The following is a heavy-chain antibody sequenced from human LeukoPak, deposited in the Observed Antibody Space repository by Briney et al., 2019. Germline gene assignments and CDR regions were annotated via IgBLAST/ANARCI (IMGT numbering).Heavy chain of an antibody. J-gene: IGHJ6*02. D-gene: IGHD3-16*01. CDR1: GYTFTGYY. CDR3: ARRGPINFTSLNSGLKNTYYYYGMDV. Sequence: ASVKVSCKASGYTFTGYYMHWVRQAPGQGLEWMGWINPNSGGTNYAQKFQGRVTMTRDTSISTAYMELSRLRSDDTAVYYCARRGPINFTSLNSGLKNTYYYYGMDVWGQGTTVTVSS. CDR2: INPNSGGT. V-gene: IGHV1-2*02.